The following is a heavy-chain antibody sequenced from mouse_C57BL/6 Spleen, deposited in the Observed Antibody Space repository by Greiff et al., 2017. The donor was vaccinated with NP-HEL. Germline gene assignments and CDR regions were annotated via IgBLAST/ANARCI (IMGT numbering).Heavy chain of an antibody. V-gene: IGHV1-55*01. D-gene: IGHD1-1*01. J-gene: IGHJ1*03. CDR3: ARGIYYYGSSSYWYFDV. Sequence: VQLQQPGAELVKPGASVKMSCKASGYTFTSYWITWVKQRPGQGLEWIGDIYPGSGSTNYNEKFKSKATLTVDTSSSTAYMQLSSLTSEDSAVYYCARGIYYYGSSSYWYFDVWGTGTTVTVSS. CDR2: IYPGSGST. CDR1: GYTFTSYW.